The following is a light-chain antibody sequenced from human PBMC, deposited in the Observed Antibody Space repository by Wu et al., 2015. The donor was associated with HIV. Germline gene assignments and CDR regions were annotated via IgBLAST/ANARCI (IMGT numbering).Light chain of an antibody. CDR2: DAS. J-gene: IGKJ2*01. CDR1: QSVSSY. V-gene: IGKV3-11*01. CDR3: QQRSNWRNT. Sequence: EIVLTQSPGTLSLSPGDRATLSCRASQSVSSYLAWYQQKPGQAPRLLIYDASNRATGIPARFSGSGSGTDFTLTISSLEPEDFAVYYCQQRSNWRNTFGQGTKLEIK.